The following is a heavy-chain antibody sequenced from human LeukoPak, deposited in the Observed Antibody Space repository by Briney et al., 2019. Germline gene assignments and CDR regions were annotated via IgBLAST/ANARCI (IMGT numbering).Heavy chain of an antibody. CDR1: GYTFTGYY. J-gene: IGHJ5*02. Sequence: GESLKVSCKASGYTFTGYYMHWVRQAPGQGLEWMGWINPNSGGTNCAQKFQGWVTMTRDTSISTAYMELSRLRSDDTAVYYCARSKWFDPWGQGTLVTVSS. CDR3: ARSKWFDP. CDR2: INPNSGGT. V-gene: IGHV1-2*04.